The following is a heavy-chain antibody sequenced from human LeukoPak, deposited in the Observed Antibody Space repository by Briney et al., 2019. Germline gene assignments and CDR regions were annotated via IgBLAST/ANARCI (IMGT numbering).Heavy chain of an antibody. V-gene: IGHV3-33*01. CDR3: ARDAKWELPNYFDY. CDR1: GFTFSSYG. J-gene: IGHJ4*02. D-gene: IGHD1-26*01. CDR2: IWYDGSNK. Sequence: GGSLRLSCAASGFTFSSYGMHWVRQAPGKGLEWVAVIWYDGSNKYYADSVKGRFTISRDNSKNTLYLQMNSLRAEDTAVYYCARDAKWELPNYFDYWGQGTLVTVSS.